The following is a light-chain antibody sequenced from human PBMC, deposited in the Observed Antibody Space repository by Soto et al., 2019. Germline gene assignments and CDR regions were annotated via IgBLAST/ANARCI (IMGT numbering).Light chain of an antibody. Sequence: DIQMTQSPSSLSASVGDRVTITCRASQGISIYLAWYQQKPGKVPKLLIYAASTLQSGVPSRFSGSGSGTDFTLTISSLQPDDVETYYCQKYNSSPHTFGQGTKLEIQ. CDR1: QGISIY. CDR3: QKYNSSPHT. V-gene: IGKV1-27*01. CDR2: AAS. J-gene: IGKJ2*01.